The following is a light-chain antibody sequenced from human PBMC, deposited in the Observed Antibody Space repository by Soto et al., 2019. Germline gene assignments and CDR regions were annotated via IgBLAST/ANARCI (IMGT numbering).Light chain of an antibody. CDR3: QHSNFHSEP. J-gene: IGKJ1*01. V-gene: IGKV1-5*03. CDR1: QPISSW. CDR2: TAS. Sequence: SAFAVSGKKGDRVTITCRASQPISSWLAWYQQKPGKAPKLLIYTASTLRSGVPSRFTGSGSGTEFTLTISSLQADDVATYCCQHSNFHSEPFGQ.